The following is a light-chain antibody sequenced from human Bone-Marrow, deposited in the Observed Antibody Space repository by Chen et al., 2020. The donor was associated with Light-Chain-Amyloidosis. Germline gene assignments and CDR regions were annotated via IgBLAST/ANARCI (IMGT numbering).Light chain of an antibody. J-gene: IGKJ2*04. Sequence: DIQMTQSPSTLSASVGDRVTITCRASQNIDTYLAWYQHKPGKAPKLLIYQASSLESAVPLRFSGSGSGTEFTLTISRLQPDDFATYFCQEFKSHDMCNFGQGTKLEIK. CDR2: QAS. CDR3: QEFKSHDMCN. V-gene: IGKV1-5*03. CDR1: QNIDTY.